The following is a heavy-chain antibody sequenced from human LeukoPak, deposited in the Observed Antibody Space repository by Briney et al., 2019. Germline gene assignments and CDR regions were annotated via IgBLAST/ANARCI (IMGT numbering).Heavy chain of an antibody. CDR2: INPNSGGT. CDR1: GYTFTGYY. D-gene: IGHD1-26*01. J-gene: IGHJ4*02. Sequence: GASVKVSCKASGYTFTGYYMHWVRQAPGQGLEWMGWINPNSGGTNYAQKFQGRVTMTRDTSISTACMELSRLRSDDTAVYYCARFPGDSGSYFYPFDYWGQGTPVTVSS. CDR3: ARFPGDSGSYFYPFDY. V-gene: IGHV1-2*02.